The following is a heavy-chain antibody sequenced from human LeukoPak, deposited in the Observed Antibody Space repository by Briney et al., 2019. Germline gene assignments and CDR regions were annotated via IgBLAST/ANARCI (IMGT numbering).Heavy chain of an antibody. CDR1: GYTFTGYY. V-gene: IGHV1-2*02. Sequence: GASVKVSCKSSGYTFTGYYMHWLRQAPGQGLEWMGWINPNSGGTNYSQKFQGRVTMTRGTSISTAYMELSRLRSDDTAVYYCARVKTGYYLRWGQGTLVTVSS. CDR2: INPNSGGT. J-gene: IGHJ4*02. D-gene: IGHD3-9*01. CDR3: ARVKTGYYLR.